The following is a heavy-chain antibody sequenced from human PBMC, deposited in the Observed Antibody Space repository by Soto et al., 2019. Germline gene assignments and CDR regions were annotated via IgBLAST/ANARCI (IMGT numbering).Heavy chain of an antibody. CDR3: ARASGDYGLSEYFQH. J-gene: IGHJ1*01. Sequence: QVQLVQSGGEVKKPGASVKVSCKASGYTFTSYGISWVRQAPGQGLEWMGWISTYHGNTNYAQKGQGRVTMTTDTATSTAYMELRSLRSDDTAGYYCARASGDYGLSEYFQHWGQGTLVTVSS. D-gene: IGHD4-17*01. V-gene: IGHV1-18*01. CDR1: GYTFTSYG. CDR2: ISTYHGNT.